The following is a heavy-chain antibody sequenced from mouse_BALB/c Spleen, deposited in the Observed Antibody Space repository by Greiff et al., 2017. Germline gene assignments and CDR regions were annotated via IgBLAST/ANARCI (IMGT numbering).Heavy chain of an antibody. Sequence: EVQGVESGGGLVQPGGSRKLSCAASGFTFSSFGMHWVRQAPEKGLEWVAYISSGSSTIYYADTVKGRFTISRDNPKNTLFLQMTSLRSEDTAMYYCAYYGPYYAMDYWGQGTSVTVSS. J-gene: IGHJ4*01. CDR2: ISSGSSTI. D-gene: IGHD1-1*01. CDR3: AYYGPYYAMDY. CDR1: GFTFSSFG. V-gene: IGHV5-17*02.